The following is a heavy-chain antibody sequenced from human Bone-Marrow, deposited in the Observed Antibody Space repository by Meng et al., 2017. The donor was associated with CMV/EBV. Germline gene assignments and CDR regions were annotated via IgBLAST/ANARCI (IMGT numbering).Heavy chain of an antibody. CDR3: AREQGRYCSSTSCYKEIYYYYYGMDV. CDR1: GDSVRSHLYY. J-gene: IGHJ6*02. V-gene: IGHV4-39*07. CDR2: IYYTGTT. D-gene: IGHD2-2*02. Sequence: ESLKISCTVSGDSVRSHLYYWGWIRQPPGKGLEWIGSIYYTGTTYYNPSLNSRVTISVDTSKNQFSLKLSSVTAADTAVYYCAREQGRYCSSTSCYKEIYYYYYGMDVWGQGTTVTVSS.